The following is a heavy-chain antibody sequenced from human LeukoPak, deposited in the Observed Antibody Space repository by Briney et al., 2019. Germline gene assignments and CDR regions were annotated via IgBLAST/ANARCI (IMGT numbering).Heavy chain of an antibody. D-gene: IGHD6-19*01. CDR2: ISYDGRNT. J-gene: IGHJ4*02. Sequence: GRSLRLSCTASGFXFSNHAIHWVRQAPGKGLEWVAVISYDGRNTYYADSVKGRFTISRDNSKNTLYLQMNSLRAEDTAVYHCAKDRVEGKKWLAQFDYWGQGTLVTVSS. V-gene: IGHV3-30*18. CDR1: GFXFSNHA. CDR3: AKDRVEGKKWLAQFDY.